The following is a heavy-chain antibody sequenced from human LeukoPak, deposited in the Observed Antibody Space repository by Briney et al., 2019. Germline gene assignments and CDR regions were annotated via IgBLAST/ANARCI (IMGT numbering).Heavy chain of an antibody. Sequence: ASETLSLTCAVYGGSFSGYYWNWIRQPPGKGLEWIGEINHSGSTNYNPSLKSRVTISVGTSKNQFSLKLSSVTAADTAVYYCAREGWAARFDYWGQGTLVTVSS. V-gene: IGHV4-34*01. CDR3: AREGWAARFDY. CDR1: GGSFSGYY. J-gene: IGHJ4*02. D-gene: IGHD6-6*01. CDR2: INHSGST.